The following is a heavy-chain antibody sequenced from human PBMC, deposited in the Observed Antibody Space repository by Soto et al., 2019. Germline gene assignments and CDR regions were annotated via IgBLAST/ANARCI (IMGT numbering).Heavy chain of an antibody. J-gene: IGHJ4*02. Sequence: QVQLVQSGAEVKKPGASVKVSCKTSGYTFTSYGFSWVRQAPGQRLEWMGGISAYNGHTNYAQKVQGRVTMTTDTSTSTAYMELRSLRSDDTAVYYCSRDHPAVPAEIDYWGQGTLVTVSS. V-gene: IGHV1-18*01. CDR2: ISAYNGHT. CDR1: GYTFTSYG. CDR3: SRDHPAVPAEIDY. D-gene: IGHD6-19*01.